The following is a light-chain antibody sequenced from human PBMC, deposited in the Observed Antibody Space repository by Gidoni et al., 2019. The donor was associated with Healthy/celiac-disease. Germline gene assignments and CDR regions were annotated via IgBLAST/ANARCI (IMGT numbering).Light chain of an antibody. CDR3: QVWDSSSDHSVV. V-gene: IGLV3-21*04. Sequence: SSVLPQPPSVSVAPGKTARITCGGNNIGSKSVHWYQQKPGQAPVLVIYYDSDRPSGIPERFSGSNSGNTATLTISRVEAGDEADYYCQVWDSSSDHSVVFGGGTKLTVL. CDR2: YDS. CDR1: NIGSKS. J-gene: IGLJ2*01.